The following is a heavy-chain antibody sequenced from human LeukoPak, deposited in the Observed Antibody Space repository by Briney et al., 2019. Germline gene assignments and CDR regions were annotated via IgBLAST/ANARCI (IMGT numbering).Heavy chain of an antibody. J-gene: IGHJ4*02. CDR3: ARATYYYDSSGYYVSYFDN. D-gene: IGHD3-22*01. CDR2: ISYDASNK. Sequence: GGSLRLSCAASGFTFRDSGMHWVRQAPGKGLEWLTFISYDASNKYYADSATGRFTISRDNSKNTLYLQMTSLRGEDTAVYYCARATYYYDSSGYYVSYFDNWGQGTLVTVSS. CDR1: GFTFRDSG. V-gene: IGHV3-30*03.